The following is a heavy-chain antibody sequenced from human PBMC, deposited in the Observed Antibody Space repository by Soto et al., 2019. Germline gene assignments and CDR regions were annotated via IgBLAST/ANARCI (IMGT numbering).Heavy chain of an antibody. Sequence: QVPLVQSGAEVRKPGASVTVSCRSSGDSFNDYYIHWVRQAPGQGLEWMGWINPNSGVTKYAQKFQGWVSMTRDTSIRTVYMQLSRLRSDDTAVYYCARESGGATATLDYYYFYMDVWGIGTTVTVSS. D-gene: IGHD5-12*01. CDR3: ARESGGATATLDYYYFYMDV. J-gene: IGHJ6*03. CDR2: INPNSGVT. V-gene: IGHV1-2*04. CDR1: GDSFNDYY.